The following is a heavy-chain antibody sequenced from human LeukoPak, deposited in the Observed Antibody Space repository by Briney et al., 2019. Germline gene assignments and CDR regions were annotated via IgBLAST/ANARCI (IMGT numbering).Heavy chain of an antibody. Sequence: SETLSLTCAVYGGSFSGYYWSWIRQPPGKGLEWIGEINHSGSTYYNPSLKSRVTISVDTSKNQFSLKLSSVTAADTAVYYCAREPQYYDSSGHDAFDIWGQGTMVTVSS. CDR2: INHSGST. J-gene: IGHJ3*02. V-gene: IGHV4-34*01. D-gene: IGHD3-22*01. CDR3: AREPQYYDSSGHDAFDI. CDR1: GGSFSGYY.